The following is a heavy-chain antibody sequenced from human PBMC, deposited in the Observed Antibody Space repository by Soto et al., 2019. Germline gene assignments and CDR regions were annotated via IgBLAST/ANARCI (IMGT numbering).Heavy chain of an antibody. J-gene: IGHJ4*02. D-gene: IGHD2-8*02. V-gene: IGHV4-59*12. CDR3: ARDKITGLFDY. Sequence: SETLSLTCTVSGDSLNPYYWSWIRQSPGKGLEWIAYIYYSGTTEYNPSLKSRVTISVDTSKNQFSLKLTSVTAADTAVYYCARDKITGLFDYWGQGTLVTVSS. CDR1: GDSLNPYY. CDR2: IYYSGTT.